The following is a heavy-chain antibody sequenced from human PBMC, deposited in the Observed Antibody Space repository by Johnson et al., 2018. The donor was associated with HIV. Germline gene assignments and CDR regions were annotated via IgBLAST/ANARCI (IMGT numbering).Heavy chain of an antibody. V-gene: IGHV3-30*02. CDR3: ARVAGTNEDYYDRSGPDAFDI. D-gene: IGHD3-22*01. Sequence: QMLLVESGGGVVQPGGSLRLSCAASGFTFSSYGMHWVRQAPGKGLEWVAFIRYDGSNKYYADSVKGRFTISRDNSKNTLYLQMNSLSAEDTAVYYCARVAGTNEDYYDRSGPDAFDIWGQGTMVTVSS. J-gene: IGHJ3*02. CDR1: GFTFSSYG. CDR2: IRYDGSNK.